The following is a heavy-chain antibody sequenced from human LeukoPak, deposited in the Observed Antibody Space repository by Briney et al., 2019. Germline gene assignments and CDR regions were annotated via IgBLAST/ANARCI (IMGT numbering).Heavy chain of an antibody. J-gene: IGHJ4*02. CDR3: AKEGPLDYYGSGSSIDY. D-gene: IGHD3-10*01. CDR1: GFTFSSYG. Sequence: PGGSLRLSCAASGFTFSSYGMHWVRQAPGKGLEWVAVISYDGSNKYYADSVKGRFTISRDNSKNTLYLQMNSLTAEDAAVYNCAKEGPLDYYGSGSSIDYWGQGTLVTVSS. V-gene: IGHV3-30*18. CDR2: ISYDGSNK.